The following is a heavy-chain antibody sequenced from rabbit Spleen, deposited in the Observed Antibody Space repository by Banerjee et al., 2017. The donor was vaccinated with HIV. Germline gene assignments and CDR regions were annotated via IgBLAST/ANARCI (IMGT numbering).Heavy chain of an antibody. J-gene: IGHJ6*01. CDR2: IDTGSSGFT. D-gene: IGHD1-1*01. V-gene: IGHV1S45*01. CDR3: ARDTSSSFSSYGMDL. Sequence: QEQLEESGGDLVKPGASPTLTCIASGVSFSGSSYMCWVRQAPGKGLEWIACIDTGSSGFTYFASWAKGRFTISKTSSTTVTLQMTSLTAADTATYFCARDTSSSFSSYGMDLWGPGTLVTVS. CDR1: GVSFSGSSY.